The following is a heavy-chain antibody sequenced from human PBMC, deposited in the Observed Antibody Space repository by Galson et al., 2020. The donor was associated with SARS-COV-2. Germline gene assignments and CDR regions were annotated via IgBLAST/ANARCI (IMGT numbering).Heavy chain of an antibody. CDR2: ISSSGAT. CDR3: TTKKGGTSNIDY. V-gene: IGHV4-39*01. CDR1: GRSISSSTYY. Sequence: SETLSLTCTVSGRSISSSTYYWGWIRQPPGKGLEWIARISSSGATHYNPSLKSRVTILIDTSNNQFSLKLTSVTAADTAVYFCTTKKGGTSNIDYWGQGTLVTVSS. J-gene: IGHJ4*02.